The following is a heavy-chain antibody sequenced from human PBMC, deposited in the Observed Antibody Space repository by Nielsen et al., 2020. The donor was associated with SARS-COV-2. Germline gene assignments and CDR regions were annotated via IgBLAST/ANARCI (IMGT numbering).Heavy chain of an antibody. CDR3: AKGVNIAVAGDYFDY. V-gene: IGHV3-48*01. CDR1: GFTFSSYS. Sequence: GGSLRLSCAASGFTFSSYSMNWVRQAPGKGLEWVSYISTSSRTIYYADSVKGRFTISRDNAKNTLYLQVNSLRAEDTAVYYCAKGVNIAVAGDYFDYWGQGTLVTVSS. D-gene: IGHD6-19*01. CDR2: ISTSSRTI. J-gene: IGHJ4*02.